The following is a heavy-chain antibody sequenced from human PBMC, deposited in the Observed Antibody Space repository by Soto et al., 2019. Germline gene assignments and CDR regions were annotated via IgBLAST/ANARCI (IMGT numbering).Heavy chain of an antibody. CDR2: IYYSGST. Sequence: SETLSLTCTVSGGSISSSSYYWGWIRQPPGKGLEWIGSIYYSGSTFHNPSLKSRVTISVDTSKNQFSLKLSSVSAADTAVFYCAMTDSDFRNGHEAFEIWGRGTMVTVSS. V-gene: IGHV4-39*01. CDR3: AMTDSDFRNGHEAFEI. D-gene: IGHD3-3*01. J-gene: IGHJ3*02. CDR1: GGSISSSSYY.